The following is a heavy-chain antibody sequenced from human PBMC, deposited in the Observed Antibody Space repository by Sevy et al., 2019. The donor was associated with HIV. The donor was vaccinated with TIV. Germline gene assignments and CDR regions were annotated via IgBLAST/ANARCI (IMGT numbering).Heavy chain of an antibody. D-gene: IGHD6-19*01. V-gene: IGHV1-18*04. CDR2: LSTYNGKT. J-gene: IGHJ4*02. CDR1: GYTFSRSV. CDR3: ARGRGIAVAGGGYYSDY. Sequence: ASVKVSCMASGYTFSRSVITWVRQAPGQGLEWMGWLSTYNGKTNYAQKFQDRVTMTTDTSTNTAYMELRSLRSDDTAIYFCARGRGIAVAGGGYYSDYWGQRSLVTVSS.